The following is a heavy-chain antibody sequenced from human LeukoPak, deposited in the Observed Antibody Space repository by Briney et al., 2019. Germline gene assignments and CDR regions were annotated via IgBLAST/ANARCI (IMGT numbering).Heavy chain of an antibody. V-gene: IGHV1-18*01. D-gene: IGHD3-3*01. Sequence: ASVKVSCKASGYTYTTYGISWVRQAPGQGLEWMGWISAYNGDTNYAQELQGRVTMTRDTSISTAYMELSRLRSDDTAVYYCARGERFLEWLFNWFDPWGQGTLVTVSS. CDR3: ARGERFLEWLFNWFDP. CDR1: GYTYTTYG. J-gene: IGHJ5*02. CDR2: ISAYNGDT.